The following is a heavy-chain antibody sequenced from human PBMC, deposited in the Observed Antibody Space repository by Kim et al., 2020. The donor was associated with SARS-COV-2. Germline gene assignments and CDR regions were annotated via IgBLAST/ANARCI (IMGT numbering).Heavy chain of an antibody. V-gene: IGHV3-23*01. CDR3: AKHLGATKQAFDY. Sequence: YYADSVKGRFTISRDNSKNTLFLQMSSLRAEDTAVYYCAKHLGATKQAFDYWGQGTLVTVSS. J-gene: IGHJ4*02. D-gene: IGHD5-12*01.